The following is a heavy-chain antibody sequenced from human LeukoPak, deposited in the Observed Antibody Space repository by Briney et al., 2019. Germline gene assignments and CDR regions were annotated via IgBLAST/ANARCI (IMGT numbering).Heavy chain of an antibody. Sequence: SETLSLTCGVHGGSFNDYSWTWIRQSPGKGLEWIGDINHSGSTTYNPSLKSRITMSVDASKNQFSLRLSSVTAADTAVYYCARLGLYTSSWYRYYYFDYWGQGTLVTVSS. CDR3: ARLGLYTSSWYRYYYFDY. CDR1: GGSFNDYS. V-gene: IGHV4-34*01. D-gene: IGHD6-13*01. J-gene: IGHJ4*02. CDR2: INHSGST.